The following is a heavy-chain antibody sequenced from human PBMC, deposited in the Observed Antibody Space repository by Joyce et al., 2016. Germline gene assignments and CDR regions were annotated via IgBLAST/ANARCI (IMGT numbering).Heavy chain of an antibody. V-gene: IGHV3-21*01. D-gene: IGHD3-16*01. CDR3: ARGGISYYYAMDV. CDR1: GSTFSSSS. CDR2: IRGTSYSI. J-gene: IGHJ6*02. Sequence: QLVESGGGVVKPGGSLRVSCEASGSTFSSSSMSWFRQAPGKGLEWVAAIRGTSYSIFHAETVRGRFTVSRDNAKKTLYLQMNSLRAEDSAVFYCARGGISYYYAMDVWGQGTTVTVSS.